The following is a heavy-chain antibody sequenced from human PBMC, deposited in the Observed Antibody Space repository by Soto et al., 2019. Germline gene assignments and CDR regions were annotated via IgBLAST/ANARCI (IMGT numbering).Heavy chain of an antibody. V-gene: IGHV3-30*18. Sequence: GGSLRLSCAASGFTFSTYWMSWVRQAPGKGLEWVAVISYDGSNKYYADSVKGRFTISRDNSKNTLYLQMNSLRAEDTAVYYCAKDRAVFYRGPTTPLDYWGQGTLVTVSS. D-gene: IGHD3-10*01. CDR3: AKDRAVFYRGPTTPLDY. CDR1: GFTFSTYW. CDR2: ISYDGSNK. J-gene: IGHJ4*02.